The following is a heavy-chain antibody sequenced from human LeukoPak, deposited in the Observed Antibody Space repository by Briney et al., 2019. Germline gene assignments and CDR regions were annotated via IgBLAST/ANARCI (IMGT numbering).Heavy chain of an antibody. CDR3: AAGYCSSTSCYGEGYFDY. D-gene: IGHD2-2*01. V-gene: IGHV1-58*01. CDR2: IVVGSGNT. J-gene: IGHJ4*02. CDR1: GFTFTSSA. Sequence: ASVKVSCKASGFTFTSSAVQWVRQARGQRLEWIGWIVVGSGNTNYAQKFQERVTITRGMSTSTAYMELSSLRSEDTAVYYCAAGYCSSTSCYGEGYFDYWGQGTLVTVSS.